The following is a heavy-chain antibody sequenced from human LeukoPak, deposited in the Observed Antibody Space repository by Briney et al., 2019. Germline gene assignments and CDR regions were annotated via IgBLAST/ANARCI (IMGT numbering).Heavy chain of an antibody. CDR1: GGTFSSYA. Sequence: GASVKVSCKASGGTFSSYAISWVRQAPGQGLEWMGGIIPIFGTANYAQKFQGRVTITADESTSTAYMELSSLRSEDTAVYYCARIKVVMHGGAFDIWGQGTMVTVSS. J-gene: IGHJ3*02. D-gene: IGHD3-22*01. V-gene: IGHV1-69*13. CDR3: ARIKVVMHGGAFDI. CDR2: IIPIFGTA.